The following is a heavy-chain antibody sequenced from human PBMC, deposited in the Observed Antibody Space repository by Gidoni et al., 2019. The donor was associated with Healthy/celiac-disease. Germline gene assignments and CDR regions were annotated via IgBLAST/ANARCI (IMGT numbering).Heavy chain of an antibody. CDR1: GFTFSSYA. J-gene: IGHJ1*01. CDR3: AKDLQYCSGGSCYYFAEYFQH. D-gene: IGHD2-15*01. V-gene: IGHV3-23*01. Sequence: EVQLLESGGGLVQPGGSLRLSCAASGFTFSSYAMSWVRQAPGKGLEWVSAISGSVGSTYYADSVKGRFTISRDNSKNTLYLLMNSLRAEDTAVYYCAKDLQYCSGGSCYYFAEYFQHWGQGTLVTVSS. CDR2: ISGSVGST.